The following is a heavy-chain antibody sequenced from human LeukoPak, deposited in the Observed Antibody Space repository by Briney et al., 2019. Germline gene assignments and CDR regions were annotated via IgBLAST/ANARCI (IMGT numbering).Heavy chain of an antibody. V-gene: IGHV3-66*01. D-gene: IGHD3-22*01. J-gene: IGHJ4*02. CDR2: IYSGGST. Sequence: GGSLRLSCAASGFTVSSNYMSWVRQAPGKGLEWVSVIYSGGSTYYADSVKGRFTISRDNSKNTLYLQMNSLRAEDTAVYYCASSAYDSSGYYYCWGQGTLVTVSS. CDR1: GFTVSSNY. CDR3: ASSAYDSSGYYYC.